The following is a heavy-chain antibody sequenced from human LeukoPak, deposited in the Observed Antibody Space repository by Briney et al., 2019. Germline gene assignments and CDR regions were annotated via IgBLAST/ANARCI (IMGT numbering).Heavy chain of an antibody. Sequence: SETLSLTCTVSGGSISSSSYYWGWIRQPPGKGLEWIGSIYYSGSTYYNPSFKSRVTISVDTSKNQFSLKLSSVTAADTAVYYCARQPIVVVTATTFPISRNFDYWGQGTLVTVSS. CDR1: GGSISSSSYY. CDR3: ARQPIVVVTATTFPISRNFDY. V-gene: IGHV4-39*01. J-gene: IGHJ4*02. D-gene: IGHD2-21*02. CDR2: IYYSGST.